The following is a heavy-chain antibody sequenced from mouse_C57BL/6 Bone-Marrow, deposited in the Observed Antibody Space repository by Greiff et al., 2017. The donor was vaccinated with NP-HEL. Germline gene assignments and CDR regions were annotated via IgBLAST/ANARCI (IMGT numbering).Heavy chain of an antibody. V-gene: IGHV5-9-1*02. J-gene: IGHJ1*03. CDR3: TRAWDPYWYFDV. Sequence: EVQLVESGEGLVKPGGSLKLSCAASGFTFSSYAMSWVRQTPEKRLEWVAYISSGGDYIYYADTVKGRFTISRDNARNTLYLQMSSLKSEDTAMYYCTRAWDPYWYFDVWGTGTTVTVSS. CDR2: ISSGGDYI. CDR1: GFTFSSYA. D-gene: IGHD4-1*01.